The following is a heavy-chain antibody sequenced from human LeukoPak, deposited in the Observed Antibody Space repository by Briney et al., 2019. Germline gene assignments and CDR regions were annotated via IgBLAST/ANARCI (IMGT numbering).Heavy chain of an antibody. CDR1: GFTFGDYA. D-gene: IGHD1-26*01. CDR3: TRGVSGSSGWDYFDY. CDR2: IRSKAYGGTT. V-gene: IGHV3-49*03. J-gene: IGHJ4*02. Sequence: GGSLRLSCTASGFTFGDYAMSWFRQAPGKGLEWVGFIRSKAYGGTTEYAASVKGRFTISRDDSKSIAYLQMNSLKTEDTAVYYCTRGVSGSSGWDYFDYWGQGTLVTVSS.